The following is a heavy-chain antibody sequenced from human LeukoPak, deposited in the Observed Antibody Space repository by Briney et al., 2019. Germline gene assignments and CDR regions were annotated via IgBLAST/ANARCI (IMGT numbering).Heavy chain of an antibody. CDR1: GFTFSSFP. D-gene: IGHD3-10*01. Sequence: GGSLRLSCAASGFTFSSFPMHWVRQVPGKGLEYVSAISSTGETSYYANSVKDRFTISRDNSKNTLYPQMGSLGAEDMAVYYCARVMSGSGSKYFDYWGQGTLVTVSS. V-gene: IGHV3-64*01. CDR3: ARVMSGSGSKYFDY. J-gene: IGHJ4*02. CDR2: ISSTGETS.